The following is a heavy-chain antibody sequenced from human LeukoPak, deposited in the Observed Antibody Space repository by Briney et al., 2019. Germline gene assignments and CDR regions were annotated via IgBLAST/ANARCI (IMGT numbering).Heavy chain of an antibody. CDR1: GYTLTRLC. J-gene: IGHJ5*02. CDR3: ATAIAVAGEKWFDP. CDR2: FNAEDGET. V-gene: IGHV1-24*01. Sequence: GASVKVSCRVSGYTLTRLCMSWVRQAPGQGLEWMGCFNAEDGETIYAQKFQGRVTMTEDTSTDTAYMELRSLRSDDTAVYYCATAIAVAGEKWFDPWGQGTLVTVSS. D-gene: IGHD6-19*01.